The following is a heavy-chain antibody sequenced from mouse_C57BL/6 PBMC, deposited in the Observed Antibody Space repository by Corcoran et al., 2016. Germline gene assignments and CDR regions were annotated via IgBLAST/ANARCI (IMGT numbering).Heavy chain of an antibody. CDR2: INPNNGGT. V-gene: IGHV1-26*01. Sequence: EVQLQQSGPELVKPGASVKISCKASGYTFTDYYMNWVKQSHGKSLEWIGDINPNNGGTSYKQKFKGKATLTVDKSSSTAYMELRSLTSEDSAVYYCARSREAMDYWGQGTSVTVSS. CDR3: ARSREAMDY. CDR1: GYTFTDYY. J-gene: IGHJ4*01.